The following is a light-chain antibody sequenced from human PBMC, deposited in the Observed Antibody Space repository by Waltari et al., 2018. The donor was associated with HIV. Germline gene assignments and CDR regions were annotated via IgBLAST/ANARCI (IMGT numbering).Light chain of an antibody. V-gene: IGLV1-51*01. CDR3: GTWDSSLSASWV. Sequence: QSVLTQPPSVSAAPEQNGTTPVPGSSSTTGNNCASWHQKLPGTAPKLLIYDNNKRPSGIPDRFSGSKSGTSATLGITGLQTGDEADYYCGTWDSSLSASWVFGGGTKLTVL. CDR1: SSTTGNNC. CDR2: DNN. J-gene: IGLJ3*02.